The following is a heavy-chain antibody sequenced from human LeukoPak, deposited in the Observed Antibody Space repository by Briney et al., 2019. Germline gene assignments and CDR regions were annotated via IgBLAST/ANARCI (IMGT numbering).Heavy chain of an antibody. V-gene: IGHV3-7*01. CDR2: INQDGTNQ. J-gene: IGHJ4*02. CDR1: GFPFSGYW. CDR3: SRSLDY. Sequence: GGSLRLSCVASGFPFSGYWMDWVRQAPGKGMEWVANINQDGTNQYYAASVRGRLSISRDNAKNSLYLQMNSLRAEDTGVYYCSRSLDYLGQGALVTVSS.